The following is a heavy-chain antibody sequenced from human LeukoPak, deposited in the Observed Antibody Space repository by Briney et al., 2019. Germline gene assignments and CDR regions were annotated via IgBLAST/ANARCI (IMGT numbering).Heavy chain of an antibody. V-gene: IGHV3-33*01. J-gene: IGHJ4*02. D-gene: IGHD3-22*01. CDR3: ARGPYDSSGSYFDY. CDR1: GFTFSSYG. CDR2: IWYDGSNK. Sequence: GGSLRLSCAASGFTFSSYGMHWVRQAPDKGLEWVAVIWYDGSNKYYADSVKGRFTISRDNSKNTLYLQMNSLRAEDTAVYYCARGPYDSSGSYFDYWGQGTLVTVSS.